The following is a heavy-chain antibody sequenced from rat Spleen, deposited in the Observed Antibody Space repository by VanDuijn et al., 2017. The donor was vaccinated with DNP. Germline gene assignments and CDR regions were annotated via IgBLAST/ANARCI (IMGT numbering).Heavy chain of an antibody. CDR2: ITSSGGST. D-gene: IGHD5-1*01. CDR1: GFTFNKYW. V-gene: IGHV5-31*01. J-gene: IGHJ1*01. Sequence: EVQLVESGGDLVQSGRSLKLSCVASGFTFNKYWMTWIRQVPGKGLEWVAAITSSGGSTYYPDSVKGRFTISRDNAKNTLYLQMNSLRSEDTATYYCARGSGTYYWYFDFWGPGTMVTVSS. CDR3: ARGSGTYYWYFDF.